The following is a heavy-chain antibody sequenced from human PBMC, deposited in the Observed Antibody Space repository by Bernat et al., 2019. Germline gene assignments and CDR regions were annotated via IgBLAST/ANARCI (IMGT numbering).Heavy chain of an antibody. CDR3: ARNTIFGVVIDYWYFDL. CDR1: GGSFSGYY. V-gene: IGHV4-34*01. D-gene: IGHD3-3*01. J-gene: IGHJ2*01. CDR2: INHSGST. Sequence: QVQLQQWGAGLLKPSETLSLTCAVYGGSFSGYYWSWIRQPPGKGLEWIGEINHSGSTNYNPSLKSRVTISVDTSKNQFSLKLSSATAADTAVYYCARNTIFGVVIDYWYFDLWGRGTLVTVSS.